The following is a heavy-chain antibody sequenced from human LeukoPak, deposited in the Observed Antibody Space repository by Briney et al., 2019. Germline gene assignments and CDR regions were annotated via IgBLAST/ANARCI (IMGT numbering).Heavy chain of an antibody. CDR3: ARVRYRLAETYIDY. V-gene: IGHV1-2*02. Sequence: ASVKVSCKASGYIFTGYYMHWVRQAPGQGLEWMGWVNPNSGDTNYAQKFQGRVTMTRDTSISTAYMELSRLRSDDTAVYYCARVRYRLAETYIDYWGQGTLVTVSS. CDR2: VNPNSGDT. D-gene: IGHD3-16*01. J-gene: IGHJ4*02. CDR1: GYIFTGYY.